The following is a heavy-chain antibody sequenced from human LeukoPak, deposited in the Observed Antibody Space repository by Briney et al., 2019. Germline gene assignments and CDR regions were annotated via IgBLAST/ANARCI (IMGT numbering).Heavy chain of an antibody. CDR2: IKRKTDAGTT. D-gene: IGHD3-16*01. Sequence: GGSLRLSCAASGFTFSNAWLSWVRQAPGKGLECVGRIKRKTDAGTTDYAAPVKGRFTISRDDSKNTLYLQMNSLKTEDTAMYYCTTGGGTYDYWGQGTLVTVSS. J-gene: IGHJ4*02. V-gene: IGHV3-15*01. CDR3: TTGGGTYDY. CDR1: GFTFSNAW.